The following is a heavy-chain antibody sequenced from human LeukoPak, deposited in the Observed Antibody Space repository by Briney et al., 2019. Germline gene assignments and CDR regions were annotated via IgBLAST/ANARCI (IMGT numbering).Heavy chain of an antibody. CDR3: AKSNGYGLVDI. CDR2: INHSGST. D-gene: IGHD3-10*01. V-gene: IGHV4-34*01. J-gene: IGHJ3*02. Sequence: ASETLSLTCAVYGGSFSGYYWSWIRQPPGKGLEWIGEINHSGSTNYNPSLKSRVTISVDTSRNQFSLKLNSVTAADTAVYYCAKSNGYGLVDIWGQGTMVIVS. CDR1: GGSFSGYY.